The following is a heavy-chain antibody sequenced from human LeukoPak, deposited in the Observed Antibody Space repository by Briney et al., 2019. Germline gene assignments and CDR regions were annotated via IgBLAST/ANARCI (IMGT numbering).Heavy chain of an antibody. V-gene: IGHV1-46*01. J-gene: IGHJ6*03. CDR2: INPSGGST. D-gene: IGHD3-3*01. Sequence: ASVKVSCKASGYSFTSYYMHWVRQAPGQGLEWMGIINPSGGSTSYAQKFQGRVTMTRDMSTSTVYMELSSLRSEDTAVYYCARDLGGTSRLFGVVHNYYYYMDVWGKGTTVTVSS. CDR1: GYSFTSYY. CDR3: ARDLGGTSRLFGVVHNYYYYMDV.